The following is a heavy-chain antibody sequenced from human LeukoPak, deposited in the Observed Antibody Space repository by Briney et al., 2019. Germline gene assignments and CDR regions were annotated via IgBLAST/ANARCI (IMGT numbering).Heavy chain of an antibody. J-gene: IGHJ4*02. CDR3: ARPLRTTVTTFDY. V-gene: IGHV3-21*01. D-gene: IGHD4-17*01. CDR2: ISSSSSYI. Sequence: PGGSLRLSCAASGFTFSSYSMNWVRQAPGKGLEWVSSISSSSSYIYYADSVKGRFNISRDNAKNSLYLQMNSLRAEDTAVYYCARPLRTTVTTFDYWGQGTLVTVSS. CDR1: GFTFSSYS.